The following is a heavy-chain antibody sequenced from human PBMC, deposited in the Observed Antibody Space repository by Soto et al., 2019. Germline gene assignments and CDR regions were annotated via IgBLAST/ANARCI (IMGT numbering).Heavy chain of an antibody. V-gene: IGHV3-33*01. D-gene: IGHD5-18*01. CDR3: ARDLGAMVTPDYYGMDV. CDR1: GFTFSSYG. Sequence: QEQLVESGGGVVQPGRSLRLSCAASGFTFSSYGMHWVRQAPGKGLEWVTVIWADGSNKNYVDSVKGRFTISRDNSKNTLYLQMNSLRAEYTAVYYCARDLGAMVTPDYYGMDVWGQGTTVTVSS. CDR2: IWADGSNK. J-gene: IGHJ6*02.